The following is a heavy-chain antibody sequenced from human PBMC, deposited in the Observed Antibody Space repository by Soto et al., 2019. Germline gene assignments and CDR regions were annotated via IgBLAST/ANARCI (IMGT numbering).Heavy chain of an antibody. J-gene: IGHJ4*02. CDR2: INPNSGGT. CDR1: GYTFTGYY. D-gene: IGHD3-10*01. CDR3: ARDYYGSGSYYKY. Sequence: ASVKVSCKASGYTFTGYYMHWVRQAPGQGLEWMGWINPNSGGTNYAQKFQGWVTMTRDTSISTAYMELSRLRSDDTAVYYCARDYYGSGSYYKYWGQGTLVTVS. V-gene: IGHV1-2*04.